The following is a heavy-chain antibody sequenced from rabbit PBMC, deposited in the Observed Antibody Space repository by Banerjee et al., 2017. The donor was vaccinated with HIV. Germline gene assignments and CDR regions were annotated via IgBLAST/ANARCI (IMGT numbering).Heavy chain of an antibody. Sequence: QQQLEESGGGLVKPGGTLTLTCKASGIDFSSYYRMCWVRQAPGRGLEWIACIYAGSSGSTYFANWAKGRFTISKASSTAVTLQMTSLTAADTATYFCARDRSGGGWHFNLWGQGTLVTVS. CDR2: IYAGSSGST. D-gene: IGHD4-1*01. V-gene: IGHV1S45*01. CDR1: GIDFSSYYR. J-gene: IGHJ4*01. CDR3: ARDRSGGGWHFNL.